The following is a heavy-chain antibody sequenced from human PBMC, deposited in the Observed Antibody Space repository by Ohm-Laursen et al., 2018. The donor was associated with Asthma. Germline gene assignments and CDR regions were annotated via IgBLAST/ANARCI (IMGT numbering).Heavy chain of an antibody. CDR3: ARDVMEWYLPAFDF. J-gene: IGHJ4*02. Sequence: SLRLSCAASGFTFSSYAMDWVRQAPGKGLEWVAVGGSYYDGGLKYYADSVNGRFTVSRDDSKNTLYLQMNSLRPDDTAVYYCARDVMEWYLPAFDFWGQGTLVTVSS. D-gene: IGHD3-3*01. V-gene: IGHV3-30-3*01. CDR1: GFTFSSYA. CDR2: GGSYYDGGLK.